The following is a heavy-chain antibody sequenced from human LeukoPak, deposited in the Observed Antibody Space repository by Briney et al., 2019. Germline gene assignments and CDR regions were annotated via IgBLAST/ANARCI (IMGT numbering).Heavy chain of an antibody. J-gene: IGHJ4*02. Sequence: PGGSLRLSCAASGFTFSSYGMHWVRQAPGKGLEWVAVISYDGSNKCYADSVKGRFTISRDNSKNTLYLQMNSLRAEDTAVYYCAKEVIAYYDFWSGYQGGDYWGQGTLVTVSS. CDR3: AKEVIAYYDFWSGYQGGDY. CDR1: GFTFSSYG. V-gene: IGHV3-30*18. D-gene: IGHD3-3*01. CDR2: ISYDGSNK.